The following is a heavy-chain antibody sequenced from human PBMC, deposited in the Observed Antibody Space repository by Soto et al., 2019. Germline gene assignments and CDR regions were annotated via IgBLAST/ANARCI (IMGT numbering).Heavy chain of an antibody. D-gene: IGHD2-2*01. CDR2: IDPSDSYT. CDR3: ARTHALTHGMDV. CDR1: GYSFTSYW. J-gene: IGHJ6*02. Sequence: RGEALKISCKGSGYSFTSYWISWVRQMPGKGLEWMGRIDPSDSYTNYSPSFQGHVTISADKSISTAYLQWSSLKASDTDMYYCARTHALTHGMDVWGQGTTLTVSS. V-gene: IGHV5-10-1*01.